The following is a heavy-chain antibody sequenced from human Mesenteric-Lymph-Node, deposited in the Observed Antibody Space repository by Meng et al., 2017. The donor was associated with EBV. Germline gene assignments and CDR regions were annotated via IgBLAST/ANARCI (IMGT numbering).Heavy chain of an antibody. CDR1: GSTFRRCG. V-gene: IGHV3-23*01. J-gene: IGHJ4*02. Sequence: LLGAGGGLVPLGGSRSLSCAASGSTFRRCGMNWVRQAPGKGLEWVSTIRGSGGTTYYADSVKGRFTISRDNSKNTLYLQMNSLRDEDTAVFYCAKGAGGYVDYWGQGTLVTVSS. D-gene: IGHD1-1*01. CDR2: IRGSGGTT. CDR3: AKGAGGYVDY.